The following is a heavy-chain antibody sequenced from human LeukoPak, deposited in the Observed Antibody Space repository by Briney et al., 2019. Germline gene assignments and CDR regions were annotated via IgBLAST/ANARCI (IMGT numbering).Heavy chain of an antibody. CDR2: ISSSSSYI. Sequence: NAGGSLRLSCAASGFTFSSYSMNWVRQAPGKGLEWVSSISSSSSYIYYADSVKGRFTISRDNAKNSLYLQMNSLRAEDTAVYYCARGIVGATSWFDPWGQGTLVTVSS. V-gene: IGHV3-21*01. CDR1: GFTFSSYS. J-gene: IGHJ5*02. D-gene: IGHD1-26*01. CDR3: ARGIVGATSWFDP.